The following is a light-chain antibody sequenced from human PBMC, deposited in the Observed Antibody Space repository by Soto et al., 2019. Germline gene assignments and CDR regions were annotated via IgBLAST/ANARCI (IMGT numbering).Light chain of an antibody. V-gene: IGKV3-20*01. Sequence: EIVLTQSPATLSLSPGERATLSCRASQSISYNLAWYQQKPGQAPRLLIYGASTRATGIPDRFSGSGSGTDFTLTISRLEPEDSAVYYCQQYGSSPTWTFGQGTKVEIK. CDR2: GAS. CDR3: QQYGSSPTWT. CDR1: QSISYN. J-gene: IGKJ1*01.